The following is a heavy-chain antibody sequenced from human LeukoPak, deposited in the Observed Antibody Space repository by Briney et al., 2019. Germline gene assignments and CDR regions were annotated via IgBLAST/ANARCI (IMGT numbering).Heavy chain of an antibody. CDR1: GGTFSSYA. J-gene: IGHJ3*02. V-gene: IGHV1-69*10. CDR2: IIPILGIA. Sequence: ASVKVSCKASGGTFSSYAISWVRQAPGQGLEWMGGIIPILGIANYAQKFQGRVTITADKSTSTAYMELSSLRSEDTAVYYCARDRGPITMVRGVPDSHDAFDIWGQGTMVTVSS. CDR3: ARDRGPITMVRGVPDSHDAFDI. D-gene: IGHD3-10*01.